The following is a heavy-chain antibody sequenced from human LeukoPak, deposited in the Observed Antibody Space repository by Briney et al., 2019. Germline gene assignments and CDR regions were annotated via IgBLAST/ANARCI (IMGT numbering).Heavy chain of an antibody. CDR1: GGIFSSYA. D-gene: IGHD6-13*01. Sequence: ASVKVSCKASGGIFSSYAISWVRQAPGQGLEWMGKIIPILGITNYAQKFQGRVTITADKSTRTAYMELSSLRSEDTAVYYCARAIAAAPDYYYYGMDVWGQGTTVTVSS. CDR2: IIPILGIT. V-gene: IGHV1-69*04. CDR3: ARAIAAAPDYYYYGMDV. J-gene: IGHJ6*02.